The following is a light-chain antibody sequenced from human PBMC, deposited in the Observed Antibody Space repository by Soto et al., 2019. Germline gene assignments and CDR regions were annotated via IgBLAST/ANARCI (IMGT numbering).Light chain of an antibody. V-gene: IGKV2-30*01. CDR2: DVS. Sequence: DVVLTQSPLSLPVTLGQPASISCRSSQSLVYSDGNTYLNWFQQRPGRSPRRLIYDVSNRDSGVPDRFSGSGSGTDLRLKITRVEAEDVGVYYCMQGTHWPPLTFGQGTRLEIK. J-gene: IGKJ5*01. CDR3: MQGTHWPPLT. CDR1: QSLVYSDGNTY.